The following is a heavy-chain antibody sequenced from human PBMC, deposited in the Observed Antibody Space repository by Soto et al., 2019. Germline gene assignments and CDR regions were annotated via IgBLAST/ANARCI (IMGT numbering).Heavy chain of an antibody. D-gene: IGHD1-26*01. CDR1: GGSISSYY. J-gene: IGHJ6*04. Sequence: SETLSLTCTVSGGSISSYYWSWIRQPPGKGLEWIWYIYYSGSTNYNPSLKSRVTISVDTSKNQFSLKLSSVTAADTAVYYCARDRKSIVLDVWGKGTTVTVSS. V-gene: IGHV4-59*01. CDR2: IYYSGST. CDR3: ARDRKSIVLDV.